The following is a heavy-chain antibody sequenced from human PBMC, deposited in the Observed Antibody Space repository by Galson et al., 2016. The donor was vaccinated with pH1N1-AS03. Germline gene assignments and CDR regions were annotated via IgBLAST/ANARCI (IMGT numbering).Heavy chain of an antibody. J-gene: IGHJ6*03. CDR1: GFMFSKYW. CDR2: IKEDGSEK. V-gene: IGHV3-7*01. CDR3: ARGWPLVVPGTIVRYYYYMDV. D-gene: IGHD2-2*01. Sequence: SLRLSCAASGFMFSKYWMNWVRQAPGKGLEWVANIKEDGSEKDHVDSVKGRFTISRDNAKYSLYLHMNRLRAEDTAVYYCARGWPLVVPGTIVRYYYYMDVWGKETTVTVSS.